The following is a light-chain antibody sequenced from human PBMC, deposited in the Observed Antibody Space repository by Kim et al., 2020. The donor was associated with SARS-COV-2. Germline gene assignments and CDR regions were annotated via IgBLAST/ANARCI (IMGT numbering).Light chain of an antibody. Sequence: DIVMTQTPLSLSVTPGQPASISCKSSQSLLHSDGKTYLYWYLQKPGQSTQLLIYEVSIRFSGVPDRFSGSGSGTDFTLKISRVEAEDVRVYYCMQGIHLPVTFGGGTKVDIK. V-gene: IGKV2-29*02. CDR2: EVS. CDR3: MQGIHLPVT. CDR1: QSLLHSDGKTY. J-gene: IGKJ4*01.